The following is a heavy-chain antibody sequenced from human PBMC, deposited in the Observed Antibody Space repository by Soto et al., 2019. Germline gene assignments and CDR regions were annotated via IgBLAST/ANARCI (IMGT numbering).Heavy chain of an antibody. D-gene: IGHD3-10*01. CDR1: GFTFSSYS. CDR3: AREHYGSGNNIDY. CDR2: ISSSSSYI. Sequence: EVQLVESGGGLVKPGGSLRLSCAASGFTFSSYSMNWVRQAPGKGLEWVSSISSSSSYIYYADSVKGRFTISRDNAKNSLYLQMNSLRAEDTAVYYCAREHYGSGNNIDYWGQGTLVTVSS. J-gene: IGHJ4*02. V-gene: IGHV3-21*01.